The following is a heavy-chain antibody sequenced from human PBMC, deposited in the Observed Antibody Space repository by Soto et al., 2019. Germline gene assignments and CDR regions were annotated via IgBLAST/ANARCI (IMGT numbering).Heavy chain of an antibody. V-gene: IGHV1-2*04. Sequence: ASVKVSCKDSGYTFTGYYMHWVRQAPGQGLEWMGWINPNSGGTNYAQKFQGWVTMTRYTSISTAYMELSRLRSDDTAVYFCSRAGGVKCSLYYFDYWGQGTLVTVSS. CDR3: SRAGGVKCSLYYFDY. J-gene: IGHJ4*02. CDR2: INPNSGGT. D-gene: IGHD1-26*01. CDR1: GYTFTGYY.